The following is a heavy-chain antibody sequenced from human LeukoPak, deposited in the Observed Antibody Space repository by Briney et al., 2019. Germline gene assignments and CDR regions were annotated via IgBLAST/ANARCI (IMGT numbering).Heavy chain of an antibody. CDR3: ARDPNGDYIGTFDM. CDR2: ISGSGGST. CDR1: EFTFSSYG. J-gene: IGHJ3*02. Sequence: GGCLRLSCAASEFTFSSYGMSWVRQAPGKGLEWVSSISGSGGSTQYADSVQGRFAISRDNSKNTLYLQMNSLRVEDTAMYFCARDPNGDYIGTFDMWGRGTMVSVSS. V-gene: IGHV3-23*01. D-gene: IGHD4-17*01.